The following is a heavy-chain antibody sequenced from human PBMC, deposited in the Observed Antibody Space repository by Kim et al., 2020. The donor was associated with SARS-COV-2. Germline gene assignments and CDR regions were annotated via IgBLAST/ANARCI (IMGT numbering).Heavy chain of an antibody. CDR1: GFTFSTYW. CDR3: TRDPEYCSGTSCYGMDV. J-gene: IGHJ6*02. CDR2: INSDGGIT. Sequence: GGSLRLSCAASGFTFSTYWMHWVRQTPGKGLVWVSRINSDGGITDYADSVKGRFTISTDNAKNTLYLQMNSLRVEDTAVYYCTRDPEYCSGTSCYGMDVWGQGTTVTVSS. V-gene: IGHV3-74*01. D-gene: IGHD2-2*01.